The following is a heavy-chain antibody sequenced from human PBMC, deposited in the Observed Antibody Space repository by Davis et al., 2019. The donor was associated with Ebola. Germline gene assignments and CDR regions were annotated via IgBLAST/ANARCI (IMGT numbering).Heavy chain of an antibody. D-gene: IGHD1-26*01. V-gene: IGHV3-73*01. CDR1: GFSLSDST. J-gene: IGHJ4*02. Sequence: GESLKISCAASGFSLSDSTIHWVRQASGKGLEWVGRIRSKPKGYATAYAASVKGRFTISRDDSKNTAYLQMNSLKTEDTAVYYCTLASGYVDYWGQGTLVTVSS. CDR2: IRSKPKGYAT. CDR3: TLASGYVDY.